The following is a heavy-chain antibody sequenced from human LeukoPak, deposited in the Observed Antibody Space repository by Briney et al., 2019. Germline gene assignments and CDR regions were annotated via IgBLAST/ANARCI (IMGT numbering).Heavy chain of an antibody. CDR3: ARDGGMLRGLIDS. J-gene: IGHJ4*02. Sequence: SETLSLTCTVSGXSVSSDSDYWSWIRQPPGKGLEWIGYIYHSGSTNYIPSLKGRVTISVDTSKNQFFLKLSSVTAADTAVYYCARDGGMLRGLIDSWGQGTLVTVSS. CDR2: IYHSGST. V-gene: IGHV4-61*01. CDR1: GXSVSSDSDY. D-gene: IGHD3-10*01.